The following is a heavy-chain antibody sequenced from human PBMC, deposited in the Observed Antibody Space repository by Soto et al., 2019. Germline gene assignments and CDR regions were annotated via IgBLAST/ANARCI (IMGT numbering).Heavy chain of an antibody. D-gene: IGHD6-13*01. CDR3: ARQGSSSRNYFDY. V-gene: IGHV4-39*01. CDR2: IYYSGST. CDR1: GGSISSSSYY. Sequence: ETLSLTCTVSGGSISSSSYYWGWIRQPPGKGLEWIGSIYYSGSTYYNPSLKSRVTISVDTSKNQFSLKLSSVTAADTAVYYCARQGSSSRNYFDYWGQGTLVTVSS. J-gene: IGHJ4*02.